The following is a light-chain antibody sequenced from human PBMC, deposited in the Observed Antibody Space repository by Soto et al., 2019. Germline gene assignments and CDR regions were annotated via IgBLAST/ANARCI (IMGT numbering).Light chain of an antibody. V-gene: IGLV2-18*02. CDR2: DVT. CDR1: SSDVGNSSG. CDR3: SSYTSSSTYV. Sequence: QSVLTQPPSLSGAPGQSVALSCTGTSSDVGNSSGVSWYQQAPGTAPKLMIYDVTNRPSGVPDRFSGSKSGNTASLTISGLQADDEADYYCSSYTSSSTYVFGTGTKVTVL. J-gene: IGLJ1*01.